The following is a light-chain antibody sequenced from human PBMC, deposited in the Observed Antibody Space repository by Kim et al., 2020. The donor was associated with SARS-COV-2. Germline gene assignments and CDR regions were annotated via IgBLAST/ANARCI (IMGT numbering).Light chain of an antibody. CDR3: QQYDNFPFT. CDR2: EAS. Sequence: DIQMTQSPSSLSASVGDRITITCQASQVISDYLNWYQQKPGKAPKLLIYEASNLETGVPSRFSASGSGTDFTFTIAGLQTEDFATYYCQQYDNFPFTFGQGTKLEIK. J-gene: IGKJ2*01. V-gene: IGKV1-33*01. CDR1: QVISDY.